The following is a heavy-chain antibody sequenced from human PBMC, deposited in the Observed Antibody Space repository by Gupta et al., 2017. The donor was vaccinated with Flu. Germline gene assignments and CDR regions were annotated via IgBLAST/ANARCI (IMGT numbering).Heavy chain of an antibody. CDR1: GFTFTNAW. J-gene: IGHJ3*01. Sequence: EVQLAESGGGLVKPGGSLRLYCTASGFTFTNAWMTWVRQAPGRWLDVVGRIKSNPDGGTGDYARPVKGRFRISRDDSKNMLYLQMTSLKTGDTAVYYCTTDTSGGYAYDVCGQVTLVTVSS. CDR2: IKSNPDGGTG. CDR3: TTDTSGGYAYDV. D-gene: IGHD1-26*01. V-gene: IGHV3-15*01.